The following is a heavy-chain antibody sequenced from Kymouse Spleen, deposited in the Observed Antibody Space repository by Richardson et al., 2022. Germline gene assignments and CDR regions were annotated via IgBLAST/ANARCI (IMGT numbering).Heavy chain of an antibody. J-gene: IGHJ6*02. CDR2: INHSGST. Sequence: QVQLQQWGAGLLKPSETLSLTCAVYGGSFSGYYWSWIRQPPGKGLEWIGEINHSGSTNYNPSLKSRVTISVDTSKNQFSLKLSSVTAADTAVYYCASPMVRGDHYYGMDVWGQGTTVTVSS. D-gene: IGHD3-10*01. V-gene: IGHV4-34*01. CDR1: GGSFSGYY. CDR3: ASPMVRGDHYYGMDV.